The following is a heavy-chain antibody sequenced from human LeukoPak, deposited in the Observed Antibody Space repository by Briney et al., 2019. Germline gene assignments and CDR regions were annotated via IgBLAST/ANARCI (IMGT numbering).Heavy chain of an antibody. D-gene: IGHD5-12*01. V-gene: IGHV1-2*06. CDR3: ARTLGGYDYYHYGMDV. CDR1: GYTFTGYY. Sequence: ASVKVSCKASGYTFTGYYMHWGRQAPGQGLEWMGRINPNSGGTNYAQKFQGRVTMTRDTSISTAYMELSRLRSDDTAVYYCARTLGGYDYYHYGMDVWGQGTTVTVSS. J-gene: IGHJ6*02. CDR2: INPNSGGT.